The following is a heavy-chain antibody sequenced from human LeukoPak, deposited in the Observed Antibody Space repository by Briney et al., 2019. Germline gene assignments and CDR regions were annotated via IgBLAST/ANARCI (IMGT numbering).Heavy chain of an antibody. CDR2: IYYSVST. CDR3: ARHGGVVRGEGSDGFDI. J-gene: IGHJ3*02. CDR1: GGSITSYY. Sequence: SETLSLTCTVSGGSITSYYWSWIRQPPGKGLEWIGYIYYSVSTKYNPSLKSRVTISGDTFKNQFSLKLTSVTAADKAVYYCARHGGVVRGEGSDGFDIWGQGTMVTVSS. V-gene: IGHV4-59*08. D-gene: IGHD3-10*01.